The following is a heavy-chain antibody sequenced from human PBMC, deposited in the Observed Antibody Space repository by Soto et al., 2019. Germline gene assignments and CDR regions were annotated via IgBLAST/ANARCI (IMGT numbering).Heavy chain of an antibody. Sequence: QITLKESGSTLVKPTQTLTLTCTFSGFSLSTSGVGVGWIRQPPGKALEWFALIYWDDDKRYSPSLKSRLTITKDTSKHQVVLTMTNMDPVDTATYYCAYTQREDIVVVGVYFDYWGQGTLVTVSS. CDR2: IYWDDDK. V-gene: IGHV2-5*02. CDR3: AYTQREDIVVVGVYFDY. D-gene: IGHD2-15*01. CDR1: GFSLSTSGVG. J-gene: IGHJ4*02.